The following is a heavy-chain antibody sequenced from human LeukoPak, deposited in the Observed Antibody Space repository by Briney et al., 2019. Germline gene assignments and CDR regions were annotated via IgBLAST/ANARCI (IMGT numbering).Heavy chain of an antibody. J-gene: IGHJ3*02. V-gene: IGHV1-18*01. CDR2: ISAYNGNT. D-gene: IGHD2-21*02. Sequence: ASVKVSCKASGYRFTSYGISWVRQAPGQGLEWMGWISAYNGNTYYAQKLQGRVTMTTDTSTSTVYMELRSLRSDDTAIYYCARDLEFCGGDCYTDAFDIWGQGTMVTVSS. CDR3: ARDLEFCGGDCYTDAFDI. CDR1: GYRFTSYG.